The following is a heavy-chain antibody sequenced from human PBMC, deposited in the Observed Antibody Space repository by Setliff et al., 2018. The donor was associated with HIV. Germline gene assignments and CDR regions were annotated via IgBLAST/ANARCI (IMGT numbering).Heavy chain of an antibody. J-gene: IGHJ6*03. Sequence: KAGGSLRLSCAASGFTFSSYSMNWVRQAPGKGLEWVSSISSSSSYIYYLDSVKGRFTISRDNAKNSLYLQMNSLRAEDTALYHCARDSLYSGSYAHYYYYYMDVWGKGTTVTVSS. CDR2: ISSSSSYI. V-gene: IGHV3-21*04. D-gene: IGHD1-26*01. CDR3: ARDSLYSGSYAHYYYYYMDV. CDR1: GFTFSSYS.